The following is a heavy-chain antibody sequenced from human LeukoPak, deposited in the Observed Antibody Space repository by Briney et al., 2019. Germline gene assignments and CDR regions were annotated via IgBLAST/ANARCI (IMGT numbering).Heavy chain of an antibody. CDR1: GFTFSSYW. J-gene: IGHJ4*02. V-gene: IGHV3-74*01. CDR3: ARSSGYVDY. CDR2: IDIDGSIT. Sequence: AGGSLRLSCAASGFTFSSYWMHWVRQAPGKGLVWVSRIDIDGSITTYADSVKGRFTISRDNAKNTLYLQMNSLTAEDTAVYYCARSSGYVDYWGRGTLVTVSS. D-gene: IGHD3-22*01.